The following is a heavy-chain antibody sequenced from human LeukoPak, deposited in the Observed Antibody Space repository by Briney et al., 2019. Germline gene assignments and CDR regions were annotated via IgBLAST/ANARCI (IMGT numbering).Heavy chain of an antibody. Sequence: SETLSLTCTVSGGSISSYYWSWIRQPAGKGLEWIGRIYTSGSTNYNPSLKSRVTVSVDASKNQFSLKLSSVTAADTAVYYCARGVFSSLVVVPAYYYYMDVWGKGTTVTISS. CDR2: IYTSGST. CDR1: GGSISSYY. V-gene: IGHV4-4*07. CDR3: ARGVFSSLVVVPAYYYYMDV. D-gene: IGHD2-2*01. J-gene: IGHJ6*03.